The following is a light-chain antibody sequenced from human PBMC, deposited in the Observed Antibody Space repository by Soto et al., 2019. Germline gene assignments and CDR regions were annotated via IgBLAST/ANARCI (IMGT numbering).Light chain of an antibody. V-gene: IGLV2-23*02. J-gene: IGLJ1*01. Sequence: QSVLTQPASVSGSPGQSITISCTGTSSDVGSYNLVSWYQQHPGKAPKLMIYEVSKRTSGVSNRFSGSKSGNTASLTISGLQAEDEADYYCCSYAGSSTYVFGTGTKLTVL. CDR2: EVS. CDR1: SSDVGSYNL. CDR3: CSYAGSSTYV.